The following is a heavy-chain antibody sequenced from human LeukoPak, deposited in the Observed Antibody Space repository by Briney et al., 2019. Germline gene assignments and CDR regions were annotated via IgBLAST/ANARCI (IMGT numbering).Heavy chain of an antibody. CDR1: GGSISSSSYC. V-gene: IGHV4-39*01. CDR3: ARPRLGIAAAGSDY. CDR2: IYYSGST. J-gene: IGHJ4*02. D-gene: IGHD6-13*01. Sequence: PSETLSLTCTVSGGSISSSSYCWGWIRQPPGKGLEWIGSIYYSGSTYYNPSLKSRVTISVDTSKNQFSLKLSSVTAADTAVYYCARPRLGIAAAGSDYWGQGTLVTVSS.